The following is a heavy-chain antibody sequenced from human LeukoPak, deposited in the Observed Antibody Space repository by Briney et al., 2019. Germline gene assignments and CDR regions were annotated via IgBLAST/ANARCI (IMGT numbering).Heavy chain of an antibody. CDR1: GFTFSSYA. V-gene: IGHV3-23*01. CDR3: AKVKWKLIGYFDY. CDR2: ISGSGGST. D-gene: IGHD1-20*01. Sequence: GGSLRLSCAASGFTFSSYAMSWVRQAPGKGLEWVSAISGSGGSTYYADSVEGRFTISRDNSKNTLYLQMNSLRAEDTAVYFCAKVKWKLIGYFDYWGQGTLVTVSS. J-gene: IGHJ4*02.